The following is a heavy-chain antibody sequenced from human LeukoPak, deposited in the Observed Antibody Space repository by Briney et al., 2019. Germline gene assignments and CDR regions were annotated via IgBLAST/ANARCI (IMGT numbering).Heavy chain of an antibody. V-gene: IGHV3-30*02. CDR3: AKDLGTLISGTYYYFDY. CDR1: GFTFSSYG. CDR2: VRSDGSIE. D-gene: IGHD3-10*01. Sequence: PGGSLRLSCAASGFTFSSYGMHWVRQAPGKGLEWVAFVRSDGSIEYYADSVKGRFTISRDNSKNTLYLQMNSLRAEDSAVYYCAKDLGTLISGTYYYFDYWGQGTLVTVSS. J-gene: IGHJ4*02.